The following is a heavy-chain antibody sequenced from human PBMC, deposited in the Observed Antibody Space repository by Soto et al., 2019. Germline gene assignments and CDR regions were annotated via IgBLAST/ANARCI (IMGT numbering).Heavy chain of an antibody. CDR3: ARLAVAGTVFDY. CDR2: IYYSGST. J-gene: IGHJ4*02. V-gene: IGHV4-39*01. Sequence: QLQLQESGPGLVKPSETLSLTCTVSGGSISSSSYYWGWIRQPPGKGLEWIGSIYYSGSTYYNPSLKSRVTISVDTSKNQFSLKLSSVTAADTAVYYCARLAVAGTVFDYWGQGTLVTVSS. CDR1: GGSISSSSYY. D-gene: IGHD6-19*01.